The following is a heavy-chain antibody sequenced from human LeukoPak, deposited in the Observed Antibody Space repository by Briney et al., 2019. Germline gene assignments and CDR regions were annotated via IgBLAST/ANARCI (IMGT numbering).Heavy chain of an antibody. CDR3: ARQSRVTAIR. D-gene: IGHD2-21*02. CDR2: TYYSGST. CDR1: GGSISSSSYY. Sequence: PSETLSLTCTVSGGSISSSSYYWGWIRQPPGKGLEWIGSTYYSGSTYYNPSLKSRVTISVDTSKNQFSLKLSSVTAADTAVYYCARQSRVTAIRWGQGTLVTVSS. V-gene: IGHV4-39*01. J-gene: IGHJ4*02.